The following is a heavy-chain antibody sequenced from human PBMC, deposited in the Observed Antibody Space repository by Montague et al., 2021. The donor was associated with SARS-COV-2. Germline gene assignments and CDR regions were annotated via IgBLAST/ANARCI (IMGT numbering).Heavy chain of an antibody. CDR3: ARLGDGIVPSPILGLGPYYSFYYMDV. CDR2: ISQSGNT. Sequence: SETLSLTCAVSGGSFSRYYWSWIRQPPGKGLEWIGEISQSGNTKYNPSLQSRVSISLDTSRNQFSLKVSSVTAADTAIYYCARLGDGIVPSPILGLGPYYSFYYMDVWGNGTTVTVSS. D-gene: IGHD2-2*02. CDR1: GGSFSRYY. J-gene: IGHJ6*03. V-gene: IGHV4-34*01.